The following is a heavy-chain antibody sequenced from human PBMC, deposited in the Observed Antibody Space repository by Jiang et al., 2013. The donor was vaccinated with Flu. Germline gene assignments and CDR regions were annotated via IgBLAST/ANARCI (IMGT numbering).Heavy chain of an antibody. CDR2: FDPEDGET. CDR1: GYTLTELS. V-gene: IGHV1-24*01. D-gene: IGHD4-23*01. CDR3: ATDYSPDRTVVTPNWFDP. J-gene: IGHJ5*02. Sequence: GAEVKKPGASVKVSCKVSGYTLTELSMHWVRQAPGKGLEWMGGFDPEDGETIYAQKFQGRVTMTEDTSTDTAYMELSSLRSEDTAVYYCATDYSPDRTVVTPNWFDPWGQGTLVTVSS.